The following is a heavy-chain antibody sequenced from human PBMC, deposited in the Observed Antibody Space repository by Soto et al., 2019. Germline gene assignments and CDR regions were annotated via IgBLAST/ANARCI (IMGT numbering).Heavy chain of an antibody. J-gene: IGHJ6*02. V-gene: IGHV3-13*05. CDR2: ISAAGDP. CDR1: GFTFRNYD. CDR3: ARTDRDCYGLDV. Sequence: EVQLVESGGGLVQPGGSLRLSCEASGFTFRNYDMHWVRQGTGKGLEWVSGISAAGDPDSADSVEGRFTISRENAQISFFLQMNSLRVGDTAVYYCARTDRDCYGLDVWGQGTTVIVSS.